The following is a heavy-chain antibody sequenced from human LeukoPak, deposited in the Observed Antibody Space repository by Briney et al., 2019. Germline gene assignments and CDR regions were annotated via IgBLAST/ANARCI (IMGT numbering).Heavy chain of an antibody. J-gene: IGHJ4*02. CDR1: GYIFTSYW. D-gene: IGHD5-18*01. Sequence: GESLKISCRASGYIFTSYWLGWVRQTPDKGLEWVGIIHPGDSDPRYSPSFQGQVTISVDRSITTAYLQWGSLKATDTAMYYCARREESGYSQPLDYWGQGTLVTVSS. CDR3: ARREESGYSQPLDY. V-gene: IGHV5-51*01. CDR2: IHPGDSDP.